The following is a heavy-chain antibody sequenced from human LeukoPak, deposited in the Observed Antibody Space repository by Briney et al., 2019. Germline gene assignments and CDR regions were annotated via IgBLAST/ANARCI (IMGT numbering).Heavy chain of an antibody. CDR1: GFTFSSYW. CDR3: ARDRAMTTVDNWFDP. CDR2: INSDGSST. J-gene: IGHJ5*02. D-gene: IGHD4-17*01. Sequence: GGSLRLSCAASGFTFSSYWMHRVRQAPGKGLVWVSRINSDGSSTSYADSVKGRFTISRDNAKNTLYLQMNSLRAEDTAVYYCARDRAMTTVDNWFDPWGQGTLVTVSS. V-gene: IGHV3-74*01.